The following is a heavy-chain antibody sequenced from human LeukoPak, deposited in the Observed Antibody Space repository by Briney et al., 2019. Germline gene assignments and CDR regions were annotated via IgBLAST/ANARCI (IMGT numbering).Heavy chain of an antibody. CDR3: ARDSGSGSYYNVAFDI. CDR1: GYTFTGYY. CDR2: INPNSGGT. D-gene: IGHD3-10*01. V-gene: IGHV1-2*02. J-gene: IGHJ3*02. Sequence: GASVKVSCKASGYTFTGYYMHWVRQAPGQGLEWMGWINPNSGGTNYAQEFQGRVTMTRDTSISTAYMELSRLRSDDTAVYYCARDSGSGSYYNVAFDIWGQGTMVTVSS.